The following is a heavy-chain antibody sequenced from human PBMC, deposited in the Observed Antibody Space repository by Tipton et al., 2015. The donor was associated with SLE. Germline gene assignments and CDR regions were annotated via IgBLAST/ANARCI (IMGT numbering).Heavy chain of an antibody. V-gene: IGHV1-3*01. Sequence: QSGAEVKKPGASVKISCKASGFTFTDYAIHWVRQDPGQGLEWMGWINGDNGKSKYSQKFQGRVTITRVTSASTAYMELTSLRSEDTAVYYCARGEHIFGVISGDFDHWGQGTLVTVSS. J-gene: IGHJ4*02. D-gene: IGHD3-3*02. CDR1: GFTFTDYA. CDR3: ARGEHIFGVISGDFDH. CDR2: INGDNGKS.